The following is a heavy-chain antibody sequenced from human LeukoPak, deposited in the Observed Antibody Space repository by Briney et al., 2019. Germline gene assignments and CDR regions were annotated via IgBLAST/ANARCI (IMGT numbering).Heavy chain of an antibody. J-gene: IGHJ6*04. CDR2: VNSNTGDA. V-gene: IGHV1-8*01. CDR1: GYTFTSLD. Sequence: ASVKVSCKPSGYTFTSLDINGVRQPPGQGLEWMGWVNSNTGDAVYAQKFQDRVTMTRDISRGTAYMELSSLRSEDTAVYYCARGPRVPYCSSPSCSAGMDFWGKGTTVTVSS. D-gene: IGHD2-2*01. CDR3: ARGPRVPYCSSPSCSAGMDF.